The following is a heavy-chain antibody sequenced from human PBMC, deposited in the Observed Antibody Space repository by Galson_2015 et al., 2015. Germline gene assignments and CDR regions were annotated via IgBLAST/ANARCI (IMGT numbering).Heavy chain of an antibody. CDR1: GGTFSIFA. CDR2: LLPIYGTP. J-gene: IGHJ3*02. CDR3: ATSNADVYCSGGSCYSVGAFDI. D-gene: IGHD2-15*01. V-gene: IGHV1-69*13. Sequence: SVKVSCKASGGTFSIFAISWVRQAPGQRLGWMGGLLPIYGTPNYAQKFQGRVTITADESTSTAYMELSSLTSEDTAVFYCATSNADVYCSGGSCYSVGAFDIWGQGTMVTVSS.